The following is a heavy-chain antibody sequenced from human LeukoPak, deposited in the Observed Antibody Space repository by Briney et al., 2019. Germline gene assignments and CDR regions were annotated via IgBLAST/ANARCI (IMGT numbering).Heavy chain of an antibody. CDR1: GYTFTGYY. V-gene: IGHV1-2*02. Sequence: ASVKVSCKASGYTFTGYYMYWVRQAPGQGLEWMGWINPNSGGTNFAQNFQGRVTMTRDTSISTAYMELSRLTSDDTAVYYCASARGYCSSTSCPTDAFDIWRQGTMVTVSS. J-gene: IGHJ3*02. D-gene: IGHD2-2*01. CDR2: INPNSGGT. CDR3: ASARGYCSSTSCPTDAFDI.